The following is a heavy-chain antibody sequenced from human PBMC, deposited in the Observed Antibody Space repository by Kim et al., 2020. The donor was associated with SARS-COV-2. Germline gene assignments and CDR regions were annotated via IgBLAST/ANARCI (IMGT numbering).Heavy chain of an antibody. Sequence: GGSLRLSCTASGFTFSSHAMSWVCQAPGRGLEWVSGISGSSASTYYADSVKGRFTISRDNSENTLYLQMNSLTAEDTAVYFCAKREGVPPRVYWCFDLWGRGTLVTVSS. D-gene: IGHD1-1*01. V-gene: IGHV3-23*01. CDR3: AKREGVPPRVYWCFDL. CDR1: GFTFSSHA. CDR2: ISGSSAST. J-gene: IGHJ2*01.